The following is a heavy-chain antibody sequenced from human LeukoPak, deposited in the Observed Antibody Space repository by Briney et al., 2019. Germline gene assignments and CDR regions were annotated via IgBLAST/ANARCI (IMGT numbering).Heavy chain of an antibody. CDR2: IYYSGST. Sequence: SETPSLTCTVSGGSISSYYWSWIRQPPGKGLEWIGYIYYSGSTNYNPSLKSRVTISVDTSKNQFSLKLSSVTAADTAVYYCARSIAAAGTFYRYWGQGTLVTVSS. CDR1: GGSISSYY. V-gene: IGHV4-59*08. D-gene: IGHD6-13*01. J-gene: IGHJ4*02. CDR3: ARSIAAAGTFYRY.